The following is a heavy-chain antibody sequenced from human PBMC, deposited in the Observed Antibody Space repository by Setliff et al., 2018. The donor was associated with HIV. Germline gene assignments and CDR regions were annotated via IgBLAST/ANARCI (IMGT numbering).Heavy chain of an antibody. V-gene: IGHV3-74*01. Sequence: GGSLRLSCAASGFTFSSYWMHWVRQAPGKGLVWVSRINSDGSSTSYADSVKGRFTISRDNAKNTLYLQMNSLRAEDTAVYYCARDHVTRQLVPSLYYWGQGTLVTVSS. CDR1: GFTFSSYW. CDR2: INSDGSST. CDR3: ARDHVTRQLVPSLYY. D-gene: IGHD6-6*01. J-gene: IGHJ4*02.